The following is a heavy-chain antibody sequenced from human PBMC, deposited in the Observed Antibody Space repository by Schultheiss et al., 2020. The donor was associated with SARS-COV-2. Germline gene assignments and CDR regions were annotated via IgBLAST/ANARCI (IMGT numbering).Heavy chain of an antibody. Sequence: SETLSLTCTVSGGSISSYYWSWIRQPPEKGLEWIGYIYYSGSTNYNPSLKSRVTISVDTSKNQFSLKLSSVTAADTAVYYCARGSATLPYYYYYYYMDVWGKGTTVTVSS. CDR2: IYYSGST. CDR3: ARGSATLPYYYYYYYMDV. V-gene: IGHV4-59*08. J-gene: IGHJ6*03. CDR1: GGSISSYY. D-gene: IGHD2-2*01.